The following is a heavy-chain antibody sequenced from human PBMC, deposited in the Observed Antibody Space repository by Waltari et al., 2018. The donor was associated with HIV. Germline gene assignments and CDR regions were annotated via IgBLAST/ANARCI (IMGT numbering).Heavy chain of an antibody. Sequence: EVQLVESGGGLVQPGGSLRLSCAASGFTFSSDWMSWVRQAPGNGLGWGAKIKQDGSGKGYVHSVKGRFTISRDNAKNSLYLQMNSLRAEDTAVYYCVSPIPDVGFDPWGQGTLVTVSS. D-gene: IGHD2-21*01. V-gene: IGHV3-7*01. J-gene: IGHJ5*02. CDR1: GFTFSSDW. CDR3: VSPIPDVGFDP. CDR2: IKQDGSGK.